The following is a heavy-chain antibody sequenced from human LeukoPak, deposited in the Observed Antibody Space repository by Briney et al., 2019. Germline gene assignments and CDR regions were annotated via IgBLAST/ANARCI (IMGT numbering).Heavy chain of an antibody. D-gene: IGHD6-6*01. CDR2: IKQDGSEE. Sequence: GGSLRLSCAASGFSFSTYWMSWVRQAPGKGLEWVANIKQDGSEEVYVDSVRGRFTISRDNAKNSLFLQMNTLRAEDTAVYYCARDPYSSTWSYGMDVWGQGTMVTVS. J-gene: IGHJ6*02. CDR1: GFSFSTYW. CDR3: ARDPYSSTWSYGMDV. V-gene: IGHV3-7*05.